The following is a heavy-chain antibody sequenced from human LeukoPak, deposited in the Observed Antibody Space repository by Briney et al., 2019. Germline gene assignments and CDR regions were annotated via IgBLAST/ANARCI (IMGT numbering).Heavy chain of an antibody. CDR3: AAGSESYDSRGYSYYVDY. Sequence: SETLSLTCTASGGSISSSRYYWGCLRQPPGKGLVWTVNIYYSGRTNYNPSHKRRVTISVDTSKNQFSLKLSSVTAADTAVYYCAAGSESYDSRGYSYYVDYWGQGTLVTVSS. J-gene: IGHJ4*02. V-gene: IGHV4-61*05. CDR1: GGSISSSRYY. CDR2: IYYSGRT. D-gene: IGHD3-22*01.